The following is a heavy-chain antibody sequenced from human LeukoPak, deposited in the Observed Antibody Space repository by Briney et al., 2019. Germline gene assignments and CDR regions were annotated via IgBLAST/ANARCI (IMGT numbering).Heavy chain of an antibody. D-gene: IGHD3-22*01. CDR1: GFTFSSYG. J-gene: IGHJ6*02. CDR3: AREGRRDSSGYYYFDYYYGMDV. V-gene: IGHV3-33*01. CDR2: IWYDGSNK. Sequence: GGSLRLSCTASGFTFSSYGMHWVRQAPGKGLEWVAVIWYDGSNKYYADSVKGRFTISRDNSKNTLYLQMNSLRAEDTAVYYCAREGRRDSSGYYYFDYYYGMDVWGQGTTVTVSS.